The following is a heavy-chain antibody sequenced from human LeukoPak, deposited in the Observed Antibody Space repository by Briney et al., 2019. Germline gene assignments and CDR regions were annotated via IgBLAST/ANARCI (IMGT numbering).Heavy chain of an antibody. D-gene: IGHD3-22*01. CDR3: ARGIYYYDSSGYSHGFDY. V-gene: IGHV3-11*01. Sequence: PGGSLRLSCAASGFTFSDYYMSWIRQAPGKGLEWVSYISRGGSSIHYADSVKGRFTISRDNAKNSLYLQMNSLRAEDTAVYYCARGIYYYDSSGYSHGFDYWGQGTLVTVSS. CDR2: ISRGGSSI. CDR1: GFTFSDYY. J-gene: IGHJ4*02.